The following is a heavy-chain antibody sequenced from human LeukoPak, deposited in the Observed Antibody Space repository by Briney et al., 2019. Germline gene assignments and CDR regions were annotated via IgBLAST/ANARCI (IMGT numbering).Heavy chain of an antibody. CDR1: GDTFSSYA. CDR2: IIPIFGTA. J-gene: IGHJ5*02. CDR3: ARESTYYYGSGSREDWFDP. Sequence: GSSVKVSCKASGDTFSSYAISWVRQAPGQGLEWMGGIIPIFGTANYAQKFQGRVTITADESTSTAYMELSSLRSEDTAVYYCARESTYYYGSGSREDWFDPWGQGTLVTVSS. V-gene: IGHV1-69*01. D-gene: IGHD3-10*01.